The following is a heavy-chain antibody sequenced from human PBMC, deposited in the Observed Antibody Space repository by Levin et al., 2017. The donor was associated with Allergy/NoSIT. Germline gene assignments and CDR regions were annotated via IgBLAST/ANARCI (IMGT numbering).Heavy chain of an antibody. CDR1: GFTFDDYA. D-gene: IGHD3-16*01. V-gene: IGHV3-9*01. J-gene: IGHJ4*02. Sequence: SLKISCAASGFTFDDYAMHWVRQVPGKGLEWVSGISWNSASIGYADSVKGRFTISRDNAKNSLYLQMNSLRPEDTALYYCAKDIGTFGTYGRFDYWGQGNLVTVSS. CDR3: AKDIGTFGTYGRFDY. CDR2: ISWNSASI.